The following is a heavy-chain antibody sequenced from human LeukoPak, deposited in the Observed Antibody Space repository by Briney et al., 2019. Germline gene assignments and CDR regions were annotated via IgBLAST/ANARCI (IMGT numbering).Heavy chain of an antibody. D-gene: IGHD3-3*01. J-gene: IGHJ1*01. Sequence: AASVKVSCKASGYTFTGYYMHWVRQAPGQGLEWMGWINPNSGGTNYAQKFQGWVTMTRDTSISTAYMELSRLRSDDTAVYYCAQAIFGTKWYFQHWGQGTLVTVSS. V-gene: IGHV1-2*04. CDR2: INPNSGGT. CDR1: GYTFTGYY. CDR3: AQAIFGTKWYFQH.